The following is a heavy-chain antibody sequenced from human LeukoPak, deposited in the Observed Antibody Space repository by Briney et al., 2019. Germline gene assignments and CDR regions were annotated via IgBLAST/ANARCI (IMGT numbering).Heavy chain of an antibody. Sequence: GGSLRLSCAASGFTFSSYWMSWVRQAPGKGLEWVANIKQDGSEKYYVDSVKGRFTISRDNAKNSLYLQMNSLRAEDTAVYYCARDRRYDFWSGSLRGFDYWGQGTLVTVSS. J-gene: IGHJ4*02. D-gene: IGHD3-3*01. CDR3: ARDRRYDFWSGSLRGFDY. CDR2: IKQDGSEK. CDR1: GFTFSSYW. V-gene: IGHV3-7*01.